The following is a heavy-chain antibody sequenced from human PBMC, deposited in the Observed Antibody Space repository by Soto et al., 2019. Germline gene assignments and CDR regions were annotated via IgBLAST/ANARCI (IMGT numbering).Heavy chain of an antibody. Sequence: QVQLVQSGAEVKKPGSSVKVSCKASGGTFSSYAISWVRQAPGQGLEWMGGIIPIFGTANYAQKFQGRVTITADESTSTAYMEPSSLRSEDTAVYYCARHIYSTVTTGVDYWGQGTLVTVSS. V-gene: IGHV1-69*01. J-gene: IGHJ4*02. CDR3: ARHIYSTVTTGVDY. CDR1: GGTFSSYA. CDR2: IIPIFGTA. D-gene: IGHD4-17*01.